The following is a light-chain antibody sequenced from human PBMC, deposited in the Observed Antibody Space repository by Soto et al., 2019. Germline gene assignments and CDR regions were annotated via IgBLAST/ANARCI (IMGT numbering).Light chain of an antibody. CDR1: QSISSH. Sequence: EIVMTQSPATLSVSPGDGATLSCRASQSISSHLGWYQQKPGQAPRLIIYAASIRATGVPDRFSGSGSGAEFTLTISSLQSEDFAVYYCQQYNQWPRTFGQGTKVEIK. J-gene: IGKJ1*01. V-gene: IGKV3-15*01. CDR3: QQYNQWPRT. CDR2: AAS.